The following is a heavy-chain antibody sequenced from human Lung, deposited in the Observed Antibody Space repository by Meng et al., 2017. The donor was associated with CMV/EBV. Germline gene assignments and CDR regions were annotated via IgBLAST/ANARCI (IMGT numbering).Heavy chain of an antibody. V-gene: IGHV3-21*01. J-gene: IGHJ4*02. CDR1: GFTFSYYS. Sequence: GGSLRLXCAASGFTFSYYSMNWVRQAPGKGLEWVSSISSSSSYIYYADSVKGRFTISRDNAKNSLYLQMNSLRAEDTAVYYCAGFGHRNIWWLGIVGFDYWGQGTLVXVSS. CDR3: AGFGHRNIWWLGIVGFDY. D-gene: IGHD2-21*01. CDR2: ISSSSSYI.